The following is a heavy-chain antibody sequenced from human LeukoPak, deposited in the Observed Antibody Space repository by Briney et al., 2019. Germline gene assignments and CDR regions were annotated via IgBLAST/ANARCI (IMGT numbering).Heavy chain of an antibody. CDR1: GFTVDSNY. D-gene: IGHD3-22*01. CDR3: AAVVVITPFDY. Sequence: GGSLRLSCAASGFTVDSNYLSWVRQAPGKGLERVSTIYTGGNTYYAASVKGRFTISRDNSKNTLYLQMNSLRAEDTAVYYCAAVVVITPFDYWGQGTLVTVSS. J-gene: IGHJ4*02. V-gene: IGHV3-53*01. CDR2: IYTGGNT.